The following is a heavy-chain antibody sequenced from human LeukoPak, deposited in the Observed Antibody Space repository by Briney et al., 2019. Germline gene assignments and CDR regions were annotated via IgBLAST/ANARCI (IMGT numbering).Heavy chain of an antibody. Sequence: ASVKVSCKASGYTFTGYYMHWVRQAPGQGLEWMGWINTNTGNPTYAQGFTGRFVFSLDTSVSTAYLQISSLKAEDTAVYYCARDLVDYYDSSGYDFDYWGQGTLVTVSS. V-gene: IGHV7-4-1*02. D-gene: IGHD3-22*01. CDR3: ARDLVDYYDSSGYDFDY. J-gene: IGHJ4*02. CDR2: INTNTGNP. CDR1: GYTFTGYY.